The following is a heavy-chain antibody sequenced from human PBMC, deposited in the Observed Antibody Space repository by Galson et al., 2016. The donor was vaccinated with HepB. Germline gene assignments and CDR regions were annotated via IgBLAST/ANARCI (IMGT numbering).Heavy chain of an antibody. V-gene: IGHV4-34*01. CDR2: INRSGST. Sequence: SETLSLTCAVYGGSFSGYYWNWIRQPPGKGLEWIGEINRSGSTNYSPSLKSRATISVDTSKNQCFLKLSSVTAADTAVYYCAITRAFDYWGQGTLVTVSS. CDR3: AITRAFDY. D-gene: IGHD3-10*01. J-gene: IGHJ4*02. CDR1: GGSFSGYY.